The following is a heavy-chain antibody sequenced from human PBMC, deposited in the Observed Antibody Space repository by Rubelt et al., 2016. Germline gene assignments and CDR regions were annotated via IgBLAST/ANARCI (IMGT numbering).Heavy chain of an antibody. V-gene: IGHV4-39*07. J-gene: IGHJ5*02. CDR3: ARSAEDTATPPWFDP. CDR2: IYYSGNA. CDR1: GGSISSSSYY. D-gene: IGHD5-18*01. Sequence: QLQLQESGPGLVKPSETLSLTCTVSGGSISSSSYYWGWIRQHPGKGLEWIGSIYYSGNAYYNPSLKSRVTILVDPSKNQFSRELSSVTAADTAVYYCARSAEDTATPPWFDPWGQGTLVTVSS.